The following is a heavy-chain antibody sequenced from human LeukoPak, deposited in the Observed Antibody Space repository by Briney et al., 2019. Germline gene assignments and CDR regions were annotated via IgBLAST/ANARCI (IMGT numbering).Heavy chain of an antibody. J-gene: IGHJ4*02. V-gene: IGHV3-30-3*01. D-gene: IGHD4-17*01. CDR1: GFTFSRNA. CDR3: ARNDYGAYYFDY. CDR2: ISYDGSNK. Sequence: GGSLRLSCAASGFTFSRNAMHWVRQAPGKGLEWVAVISYDGSNKYYADSVKGRFTISRDNSKNTLYLQMNSLRAEDTAVYYCARNDYGAYYFDYWGQGTLVTV.